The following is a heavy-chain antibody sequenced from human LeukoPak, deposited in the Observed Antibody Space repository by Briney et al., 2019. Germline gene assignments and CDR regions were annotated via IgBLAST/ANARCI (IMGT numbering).Heavy chain of an antibody. Sequence: GGSLRLSCAASGFTFSSYGMHWVRQAPGKGLEWVANIKQDGSEKYYVDSVKGRFTISRDNAKNSLYLQMNSLRAEDTAVYYCARDTYVGHDYWGQGTLVTVSS. CDR1: GFTFSSYG. CDR3: ARDTYVGHDY. V-gene: IGHV3-7*03. CDR2: IKQDGSEK. D-gene: IGHD2-15*01. J-gene: IGHJ4*02.